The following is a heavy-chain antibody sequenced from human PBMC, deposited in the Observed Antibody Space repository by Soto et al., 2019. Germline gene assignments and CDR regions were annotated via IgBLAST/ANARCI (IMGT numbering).Heavy chain of an antibody. CDR3: ARGYTSSPLFEDYFDY. D-gene: IGHD6-13*01. J-gene: IGHJ4*02. V-gene: IGHV3-7*04. CDR1: GFTFSRFW. CDR2: INPDGSEK. Sequence: EVQLVESGGDLVQPGGSLRLSCAASGFTFSRFWMTWVRQAPGKGLEWVANINPDGSEKYSVDSVKGRFTIYRDNVKNSLYLQMNTLRAEDTAVYFCARGYTSSPLFEDYFDYWGQGALVTVSS.